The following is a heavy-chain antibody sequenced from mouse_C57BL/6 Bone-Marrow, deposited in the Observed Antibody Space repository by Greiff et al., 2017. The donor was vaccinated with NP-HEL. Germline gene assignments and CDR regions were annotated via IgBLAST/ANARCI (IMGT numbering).Heavy chain of an antibody. Sequence: QVTLKVSGPGILQPSQTLSLTCSFSGFSLSTFGMGVGWIRQPSGKGLEWLAHIWWDDDKYYNPALKSRLTISKDTSKNQVFLKIANVDTADTATYYCARTYYYGSSYSYYFDYWGQGTTLTVSS. V-gene: IGHV8-8*01. CDR1: GFSLSTFGMG. D-gene: IGHD1-1*01. CDR2: IWWDDDK. CDR3: ARTYYYGSSYSYYFDY. J-gene: IGHJ2*01.